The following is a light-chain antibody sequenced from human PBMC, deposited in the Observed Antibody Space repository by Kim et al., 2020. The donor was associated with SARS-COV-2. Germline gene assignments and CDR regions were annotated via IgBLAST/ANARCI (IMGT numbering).Light chain of an antibody. CDR1: QSISTY. J-gene: IGKJ3*01. Sequence: SSLSASVGDRVTITCRASQSISTYLNWHQQKPGKAPKLLIYAASSLQTGVPSRFSGSGSGTDFTLTISSLQPQDFATYYCQQRSTFGPGTKVDIK. V-gene: IGKV1-39*01. CDR2: AAS. CDR3: QQRST.